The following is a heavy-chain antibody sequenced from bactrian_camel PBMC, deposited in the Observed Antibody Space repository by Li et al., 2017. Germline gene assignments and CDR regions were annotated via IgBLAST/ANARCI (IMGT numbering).Heavy chain of an antibody. CDR1: GHSRGSNC. Sequence: VQLVESGGGLVQPGGSLTVSCEVSGHSRGSNCEGWYRLPPGRAPAERKGIAAIRRSGGETWYAASVKGRFTISQDNAKNTVYLQMNSLKPEDTAMYYCAAVRWGMPTTQALSALKQPLYKGQGTQVTVS. CDR2: IRRSGGET. V-gene: IGHV3-3*01. D-gene: IGHD3*01. J-gene: IGHJ4*01.